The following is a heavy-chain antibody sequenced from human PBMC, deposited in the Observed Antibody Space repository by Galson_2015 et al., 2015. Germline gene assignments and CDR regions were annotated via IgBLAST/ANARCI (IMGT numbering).Heavy chain of an antibody. CDR3: ARRYSSSSVFDY. CDR1: GFTFKNYW. V-gene: IGHV3-7*01. Sequence: SLRLSCAASGFTFKNYWVSWVRQAPGKGLEWVADIKQDGSEKSCLDSVKGRFIVSRDNAKNSLYLQKNSLRAEDTAVYYCARRYSSSSVFDYWGQGTLVTVSS. D-gene: IGHD6-6*01. CDR2: IKQDGSEK. J-gene: IGHJ4*02.